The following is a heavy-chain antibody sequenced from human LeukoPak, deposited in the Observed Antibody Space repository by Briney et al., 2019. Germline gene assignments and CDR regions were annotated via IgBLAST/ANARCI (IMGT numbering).Heavy chain of an antibody. Sequence: PSETLSLTCAVYGGSFSGYYWSWIRQPSGKGLEWIGEINHSGSTNYNPSLKSRVTISVDTSKNQFSLKLSSVTAADTAVYYCARSLVPAAPYFDYWGQGTLVTVSS. CDR3: ARSLVPAAPYFDY. D-gene: IGHD2-2*01. J-gene: IGHJ4*02. CDR2: INHSGST. CDR1: GGSFSGYY. V-gene: IGHV4-34*01.